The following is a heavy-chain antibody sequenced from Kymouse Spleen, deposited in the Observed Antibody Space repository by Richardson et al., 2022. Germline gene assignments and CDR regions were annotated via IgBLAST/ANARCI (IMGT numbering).Heavy chain of an antibody. Sequence: QVQLQESGPGLVKPSETLSLTCTVSGGSVSSGSYYWSWIRQPPGKGLEWIGYIYYSGSTNYNPSLKSRVTISVDTSKNQFSLKLSSVTAADTAVYYCARDSSSGSSYYYYYGMDVWGQGTTVTVSS. V-gene: IGHV4-61*01. J-gene: IGHJ6*02. CDR3: ARDSSSGSSYYYYYGMDV. CDR1: GGSVSSGSYY. CDR2: IYYSGST. D-gene: IGHD6-6*01.